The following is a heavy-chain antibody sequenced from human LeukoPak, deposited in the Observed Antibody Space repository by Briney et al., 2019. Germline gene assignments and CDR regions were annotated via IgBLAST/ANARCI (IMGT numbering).Heavy chain of an antibody. CDR3: AKADCGGDCYSNY. D-gene: IGHD2-21*01. CDR2: ISYTGDNT. V-gene: IGHV3-23*01. J-gene: IGHJ4*02. CDR1: GFTFSSYA. Sequence: GGSLRLSCAASGFTFSSYAMTWVRQAPGKGLEWVSSISYTGDNTYYADSVKGRFTISRDNSKNTLYLQMNSLRAEDTAVYYCAKADCGGDCYSNYWGQGTLVTVSS.